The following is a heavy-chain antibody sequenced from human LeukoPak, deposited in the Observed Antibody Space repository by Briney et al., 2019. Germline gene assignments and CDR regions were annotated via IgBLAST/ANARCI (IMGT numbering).Heavy chain of an antibody. Sequence: GRSLSLSCAASGFTFSSYGMHWVRQAPGKGLEWVAVIWYDGSNKYYADSVKGRFTISRDNSKNTLYLQMNGLRAEDTAVYYCAKGYCSGGSCYSSDWLDPWGQGTLVTVSS. D-gene: IGHD2-15*01. CDR1: GFTFSSYG. CDR2: IWYDGSNK. V-gene: IGHV3-33*06. CDR3: AKGYCSGGSCYSSDWLDP. J-gene: IGHJ5*02.